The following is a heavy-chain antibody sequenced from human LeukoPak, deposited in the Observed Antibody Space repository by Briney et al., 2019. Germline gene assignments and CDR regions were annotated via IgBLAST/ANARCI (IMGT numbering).Heavy chain of an antibody. J-gene: IGHJ5*02. Sequence: ASVKVSCKASGYTFTSYAMHWVRQAPGQRLEWMGWINAGNGNTKYSQKFQGRVTITRDTSASTAYMELSSLRSEDTAVYYCALGSGSYDWWFDPWGQGTLVIVSS. CDR1: GYTFTSYA. CDR2: INAGNGNT. CDR3: ALGSGSYDWWFDP. D-gene: IGHD3-10*01. V-gene: IGHV1-3*01.